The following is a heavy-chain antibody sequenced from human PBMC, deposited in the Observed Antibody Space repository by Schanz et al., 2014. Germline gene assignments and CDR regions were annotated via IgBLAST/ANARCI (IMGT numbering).Heavy chain of an antibody. CDR1: GYTFTSYD. CDR2: MNPNSGNP. J-gene: IGHJ5*02. CDR3: AREVGLYDRGWFDP. D-gene: IGHD3-22*01. V-gene: IGHV1-8*01. Sequence: QVQLIQSGAEVKKPGASVKVSCTASGYTFTSYDINWVRQAPGQGLEWLGWMNPNSGNPGFAQKFRGRVTMTRNTSISTAYIELHILTSEDTAVYYCAREVGLYDRGWFDPWGQGTLVTVSS.